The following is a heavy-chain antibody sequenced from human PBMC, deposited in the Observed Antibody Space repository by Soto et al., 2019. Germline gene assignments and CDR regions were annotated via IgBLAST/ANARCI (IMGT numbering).Heavy chain of an antibody. CDR1: GFTFSSYA. J-gene: IGHJ4*01. CDR2: ISGSGGST. CDR3: AKAGDFWSGYYGPRFDY. V-gene: IGHV3-23*01. D-gene: IGHD3-3*01. Sequence: EVQLLESGGGLVQPGGSLRLSCAASGFTFSSYAMSWVRQAPGKGLEWVSAISGSGGSTYYADSVKGRFTISRDNSKNTLYLQMHSLSAEDTAVYYCAKAGDFWSGYYGPRFDYWGHGTLVTVSS.